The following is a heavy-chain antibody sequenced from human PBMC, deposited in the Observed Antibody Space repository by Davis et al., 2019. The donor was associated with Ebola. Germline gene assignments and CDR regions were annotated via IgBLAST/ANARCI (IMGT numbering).Heavy chain of an antibody. D-gene: IGHD2-15*01. J-gene: IGHJ6*02. V-gene: IGHV3-9*01. CDR1: GFTFDDYA. CDR3: ARGYCSGGSCSNYYYYGMDV. CDR2: ISWNSGSI. Sequence: SLKISCAASGFTFDDYAMHWVRQAPGKGLEWVSGISWNSGSIGYADSVKGRFTISRDNAKNTLYLQMNSLRAEDTAVYYCARGYCSGGSCSNYYYYGMDVWGQGTTVTVSS.